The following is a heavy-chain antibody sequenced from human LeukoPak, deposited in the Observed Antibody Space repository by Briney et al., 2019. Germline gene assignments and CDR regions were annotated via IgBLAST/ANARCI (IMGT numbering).Heavy chain of an antibody. CDR3: ASGYYLDAFDI. Sequence: SETLSLTCTVSGYSISSGYYWGWIRQPPGKGLEWIGSIYHSGSTYYNPSLKSRVTISVDTSKNQFSLKLSSVTAADMAVYYCASGYYLDAFDIWGQGTMVTVSS. J-gene: IGHJ3*02. V-gene: IGHV4-38-2*02. CDR1: GYSISSGYY. D-gene: IGHD3-22*01. CDR2: IYHSGST.